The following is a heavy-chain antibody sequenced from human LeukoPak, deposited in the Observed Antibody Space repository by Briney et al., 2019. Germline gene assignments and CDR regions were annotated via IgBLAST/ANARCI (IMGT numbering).Heavy chain of an antibody. CDR2: INAGNGNT. CDR1: GYTFTSYA. Sequence: GASVKVSCKASGYTFTSYAMHWVRQAPGQRLEWMGWINAGNGNTKYSQKFQGRVTITRDTSTSTVYMELSSLRSEDTAVYYCARVRYSGQGFDYWGQGTLVTVSS. D-gene: IGHD1-26*01. V-gene: IGHV1-3*01. J-gene: IGHJ4*02. CDR3: ARVRYSGQGFDY.